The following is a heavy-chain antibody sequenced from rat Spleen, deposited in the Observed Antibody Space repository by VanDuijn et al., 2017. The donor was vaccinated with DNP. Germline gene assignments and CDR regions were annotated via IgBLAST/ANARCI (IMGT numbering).Heavy chain of an antibody. CDR1: GFTFNNHW. CDR2: ITSSGGTT. CDR3: AKDAFDY. Sequence: EVQLVESGGGLVQPGGSLKLSCAASGFTFNNHWMTWIRQVPGKGLEWIASITSSGGTTYYPDSVKGRFTISRDNAKSTLYLQMERLRSEDTATYYCAKDAFDYWGQGVMVTVSS. V-gene: IGHV5-31*01. J-gene: IGHJ2*01.